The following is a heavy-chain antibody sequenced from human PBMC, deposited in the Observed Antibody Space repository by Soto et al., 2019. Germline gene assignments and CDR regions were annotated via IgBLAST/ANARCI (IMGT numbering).Heavy chain of an antibody. Sequence: ASVKVSCKASGYTFTSYYMHWVRQAPGQGLEWMGIINPSGGSTSYARKFQGRVTMTRDTSTSTVYMELSSLRSEDTAVYYCARAPLTGTTPMYIWGQGTMVTVSS. CDR2: INPSGGST. J-gene: IGHJ3*02. CDR1: GYTFTSYY. V-gene: IGHV1-46*03. CDR3: ARAPLTGTTPMYI. D-gene: IGHD1-20*01.